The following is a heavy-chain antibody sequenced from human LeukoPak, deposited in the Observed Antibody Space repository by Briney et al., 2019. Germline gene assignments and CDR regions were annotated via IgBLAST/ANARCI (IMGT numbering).Heavy chain of an antibody. CDR2: INHSGST. Sequence: SETLSLTCAVYGGSFSGYYWSWIRQPPGKGLEWIGEINHSGSTSYNPPLKSRVTISVDTSKNQFSLKLSSVTAADTAVYYCARGRSYWGQGTLVTVSS. CDR3: ARGRSY. CDR1: GGSFSGYY. V-gene: IGHV4-34*01. J-gene: IGHJ4*02.